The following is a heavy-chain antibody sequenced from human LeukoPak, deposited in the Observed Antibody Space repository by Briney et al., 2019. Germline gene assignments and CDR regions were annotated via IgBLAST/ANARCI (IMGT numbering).Heavy chain of an antibody. D-gene: IGHD1-26*01. CDR3: ATDWFSIVGATEEWTLGY. CDR1: GYTLTELS. Sequence: ASVKVSCKVSGYTLTELSMHWVRQAPGKGLEWMGGFDPEDGETIYAQKFQGRVTMTEDTSTDTAYMELSSLRSEDTAVYYCATDWFSIVGATEEWTLGYWGQGTLVTVSS. J-gene: IGHJ4*02. V-gene: IGHV1-24*01. CDR2: FDPEDGET.